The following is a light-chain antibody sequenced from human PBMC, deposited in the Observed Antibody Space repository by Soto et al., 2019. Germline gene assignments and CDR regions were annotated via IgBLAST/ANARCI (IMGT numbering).Light chain of an antibody. CDR3: MQGTHWPLM. V-gene: IGKV2-30*01. J-gene: IGKJ1*01. CDR1: QSLVYSDGNTY. Sequence: DVVMTQSPLSLPVTLGQPASISCKSSQSLVYSDGNTYLNWFQQRPGQSPRRLIYRVSNRDSGVPDRCSGSGSGTDFTLKISRVEAEDVGVYDCMQGTHWPLMFGQGTRVEIK. CDR2: RVS.